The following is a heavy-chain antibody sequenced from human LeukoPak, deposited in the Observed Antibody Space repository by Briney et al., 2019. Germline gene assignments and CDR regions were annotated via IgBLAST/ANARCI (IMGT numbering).Heavy chain of an antibody. J-gene: IGHJ4*02. Sequence: GRSLRLSCAASGFTFDAYAMDWVRQAPGKGLEWVSGIRWNSGSIGYADSVKGRFTISRGNAKNSLYLQMSSLRAKDTALSYCAKDSSGGYNSSPGVFYYFDYWGQGNLVTVSS. CDR1: GFTFDAYA. CDR2: IRWNSGSI. D-gene: IGHD6-6*01. CDR3: AKDSSGGYNSSPGVFYYFDY. V-gene: IGHV3-9*01.